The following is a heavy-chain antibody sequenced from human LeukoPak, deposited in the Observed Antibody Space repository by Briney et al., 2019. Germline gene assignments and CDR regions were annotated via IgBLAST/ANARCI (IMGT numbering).Heavy chain of an antibody. CDR1: GYTFTGYY. Sequence: ASVKVSCKASGYTFTGYYMHWVRQAPGQGLEWMGWINPNSGGTNYAQKFQGRVTMTRDTSISTAYMELSRLRSDDTAVYYCAREGRKITAGYSYGPTHDAFDIWGQGTMVTVSS. D-gene: IGHD5-18*01. CDR3: AREGRKITAGYSYGPTHDAFDI. J-gene: IGHJ3*02. CDR2: INPNSGGT. V-gene: IGHV1-2*02.